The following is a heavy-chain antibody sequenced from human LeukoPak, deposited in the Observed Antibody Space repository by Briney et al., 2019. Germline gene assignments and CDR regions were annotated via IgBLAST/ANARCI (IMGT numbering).Heavy chain of an antibody. D-gene: IGHD3-10*01. CDR3: ARTMVRGAGFSDY. J-gene: IGHJ4*02. CDR2: INPNSGGT. V-gene: IGHV1-2*02. Sequence: ASVKVSCKASGYTFTGYYMHWVRQAPGQGLEWMGWINPNSGGTNYAQKFQGRVTMTRDTSISTAYMELSRLRSDDTAVYYRARTMVRGAGFSDYWGQGTLVTVSS. CDR1: GYTFTGYY.